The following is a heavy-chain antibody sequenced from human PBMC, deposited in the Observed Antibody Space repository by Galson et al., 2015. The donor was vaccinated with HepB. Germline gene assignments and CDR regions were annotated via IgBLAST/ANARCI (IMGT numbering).Heavy chain of an antibody. CDR1: GFTFSSYS. CDR2: ISSSSSTI. Sequence: SLRLSCAASGFTFSSYSMNWVRQAPGKELEWVSYISSSSSTIYYADSVKGRFTISRDNAKNTLYLQMNSLRAEDTAVYYCAKVDVLRFLEWSPAEYYGMDVWGQGTTVTVSS. D-gene: IGHD3-3*01. V-gene: IGHV3-48*01. CDR3: AKVDVLRFLEWSPAEYYGMDV. J-gene: IGHJ6*02.